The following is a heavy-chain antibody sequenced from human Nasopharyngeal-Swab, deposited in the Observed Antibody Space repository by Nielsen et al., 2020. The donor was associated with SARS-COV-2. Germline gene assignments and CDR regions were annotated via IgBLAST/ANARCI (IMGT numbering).Heavy chain of an antibody. J-gene: IGHJ4*01. Sequence: SETLSLTCAVYGGSFSGYYWSWIRQTPGKGLEWIGEINHIGSTNYNPSLKSRVTLSAYMSKNQLSLKLNSVTAADTAVYHCARRRSSGRYFFDYWGRGTPVTVSS. CDR3: ARRRSSGRYFFDY. D-gene: IGHD3-22*01. V-gene: IGHV4-34*01. CDR1: GGSFSGYY. CDR2: INHIGST.